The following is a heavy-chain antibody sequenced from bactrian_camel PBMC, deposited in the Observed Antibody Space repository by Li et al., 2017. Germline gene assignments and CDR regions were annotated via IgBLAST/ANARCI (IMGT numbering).Heavy chain of an antibody. CDR3: AAGRRQVVAGTGTAYCTSWAPADFRY. CDR1: GSSLSRYS. V-gene: IGHV3S31*01. D-gene: IGHD2*01. J-gene: IGHJ6*01. Sequence: VQLVESGGGSVQAGGSLRLSCTASGSSLSRYSMAWFRQFPGKERARIAVMNSGGTPTFYAGSVKGRFTISKDDAKNTLFLEMNSLEPEDTAMYYCAAGRRQVVAGTGTAYCTSWAPADFRYWGQGTQVTVS. CDR2: MNSGGTPT.